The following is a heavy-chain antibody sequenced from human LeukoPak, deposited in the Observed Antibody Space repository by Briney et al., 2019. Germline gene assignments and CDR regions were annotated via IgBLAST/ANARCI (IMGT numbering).Heavy chain of an antibody. Sequence: GGSLTLSCAASDFTFSATWMTWVRQAPGKGLEWVGRIKSKIDGGATDYAAPVQGRFTILRDDSQATLYLQMNSLKTEDTAVYYCTTGGDVIVAGTRAFDIWGQGTMVTVSS. CDR3: TTGGDVIVAGTRAFDI. CDR1: DFTFSATW. CDR2: IKSKIDGGAT. D-gene: IGHD5-12*01. J-gene: IGHJ3*02. V-gene: IGHV3-15*07.